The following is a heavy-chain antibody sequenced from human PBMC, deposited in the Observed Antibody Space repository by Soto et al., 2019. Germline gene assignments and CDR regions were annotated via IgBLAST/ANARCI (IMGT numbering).Heavy chain of an antibody. Sequence: VKVSCKASGGTFSSYTISWVRQAPGQGLEWMGRIIPILGIANYAQKFQGRVTITADKSTSTAYMELSSLRSEDTAVYYCAVYYGDYVSRYYFDYWGQGTLVTVSS. CDR2: IIPILGIA. J-gene: IGHJ4*02. D-gene: IGHD4-17*01. CDR1: GGTFSSYT. V-gene: IGHV1-69*02. CDR3: AVYYGDYVSRYYFDY.